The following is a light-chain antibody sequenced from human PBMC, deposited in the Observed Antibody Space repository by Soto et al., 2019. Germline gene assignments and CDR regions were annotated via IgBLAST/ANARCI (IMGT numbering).Light chain of an antibody. J-gene: IGKJ1*01. V-gene: IGKV3-20*01. CDR2: GAS. Sequence: EIVMTHSPATLSVSPGERATLSCRASQSVSSDLAWYQQKPGQAPRLLISGASNRATDIPDRFSGSGSGTDFTLVISRVGPEDSAVYYCQQYGNSPRTFGQGTKVDI. CDR3: QQYGNSPRT. CDR1: QSVSSD.